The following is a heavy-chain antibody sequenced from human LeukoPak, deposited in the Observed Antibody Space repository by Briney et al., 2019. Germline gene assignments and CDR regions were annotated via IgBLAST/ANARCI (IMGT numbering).Heavy chain of an antibody. D-gene: IGHD3-9*01. CDR2: ISSSSSYI. CDR3: ARGGLEYYDILTGPFDY. V-gene: IGHV3-21*01. Sequence: GGSLRLSCAASGFTFSSYSMNWVRQAPGKGLEWVSSISSSSSYIYYADSVKGRFTISRDNAKNSLYLQMNSLRAEDTALYYCARGGLEYYDILTGPFDYWGQGTLVTVSS. J-gene: IGHJ4*02. CDR1: GFTFSSYS.